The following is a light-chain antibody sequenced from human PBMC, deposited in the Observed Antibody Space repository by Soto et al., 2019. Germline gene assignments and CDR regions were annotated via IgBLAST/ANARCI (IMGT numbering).Light chain of an antibody. CDR2: GAS. Sequence: EIVLTQSPGTLSLSPGERATLSCRASQSVSSSYLAWYQQKPGQAPRLLIYGASSRPTGIPVRFSGSGSGTDFTLTISRLEPEDFAVYYCQQYGSSPKTFGQGTKVDIK. J-gene: IGKJ1*01. CDR1: QSVSSSY. CDR3: QQYGSSPKT. V-gene: IGKV3-20*01.